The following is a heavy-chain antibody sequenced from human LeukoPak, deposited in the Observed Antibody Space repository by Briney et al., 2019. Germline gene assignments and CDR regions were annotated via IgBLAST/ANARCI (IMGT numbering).Heavy chain of an antibody. V-gene: IGHV4-59*11. J-gene: IGHJ4*02. CDR2: IYYSGST. Sequence: SETLSLTCTVSGGSISSHYWSWIRQPPGKGLEWIGYIYYSGSTNYNPSLKSRVTISVDTSKNQFSLKLSSVTAADTAVYYCARRYSSSWYRTFDYWGQGTPVTVSS. CDR3: ARRYSSSWYRTFDY. CDR1: GGSISSHY. D-gene: IGHD6-13*01.